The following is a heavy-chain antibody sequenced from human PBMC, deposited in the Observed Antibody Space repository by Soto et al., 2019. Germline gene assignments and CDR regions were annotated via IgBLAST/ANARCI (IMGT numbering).Heavy chain of an antibody. V-gene: IGHV1-69*02. J-gene: IGHJ6*03. CDR2: IIPILGIA. Sequence: SVKVSCKASGGTFSSYTISWVRQAPGQGLEWMGRIIPILGIANYAQKFQGRVTITADKSTSTAYMELSSLRSEDTAVYYCARGADCSGGRCYPYYYYYMDVWGKGTTVTVSS. CDR3: ARGADCSGGRCYPYYYYYMDV. D-gene: IGHD2-15*01. CDR1: GGTFSSYT.